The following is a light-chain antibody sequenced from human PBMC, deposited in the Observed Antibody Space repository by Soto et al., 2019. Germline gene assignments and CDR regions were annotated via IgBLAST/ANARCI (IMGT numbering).Light chain of an antibody. Sequence: QSALTQPRSVSGSPGQSVTISCTGTSSDVGGYIYVSWYQQHPGKAPKLMIYDVSNRPSGVSNRFFGSKSGNTASLTFSGLQAEDEADYYCSSYTSSSTPLYVFGTGTKVT. J-gene: IGLJ1*01. CDR3: SSYTSSSTPLYV. CDR1: SSDVGGYIY. CDR2: DVS. V-gene: IGLV2-14*03.